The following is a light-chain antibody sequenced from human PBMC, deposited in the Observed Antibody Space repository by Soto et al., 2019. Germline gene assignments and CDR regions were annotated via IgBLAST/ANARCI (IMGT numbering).Light chain of an antibody. CDR3: QQYNFYSNT. CDR1: QSISSW. J-gene: IGKJ2*01. CDR2: DAS. V-gene: IGKV1-5*01. Sequence: DIQMTQSPSTLSVSVGDRVTITCRASQSISSWLAWYQQKPGRAPKLLIFDASSLESGVPSRFSGSGSGTEFTLTISSLQPDDFATYYCQQYNFYSNTFGQGTKLEI.